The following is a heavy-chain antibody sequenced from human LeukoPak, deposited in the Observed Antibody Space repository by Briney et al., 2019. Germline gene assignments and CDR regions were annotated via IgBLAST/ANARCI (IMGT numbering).Heavy chain of an antibody. D-gene: IGHD5-12*01. CDR2: IYYSGNT. Sequence: SETLSLTCTVSGGSMRSYYWSWIRQPPGKRRECIVYIYYSGNTYSNPSLKSRVTISVDTYKSQFSLTLGSVTAAATAVYYCARNGYSGYHNDLWGKGTLVTVSS. V-gene: IGHV4-59*08. CDR3: ARNGYSGYHNDL. J-gene: IGHJ5*02. CDR1: GGSMRSYY.